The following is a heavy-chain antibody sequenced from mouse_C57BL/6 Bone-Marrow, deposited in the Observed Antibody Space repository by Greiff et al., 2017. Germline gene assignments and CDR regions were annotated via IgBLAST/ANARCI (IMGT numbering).Heavy chain of an antibody. CDR1: GYTFTSYD. V-gene: IGHV1-85*01. CDR2: ISPRDGST. J-gene: IGHJ2*01. CDR3: ARLSNWYYFDY. Sequence: QVQLQQSGPELVKPGASVTLSCKASGYTFTSYDINWVKQRPGQGLEWIGWISPRDGSTKYNEKFKGKATLTVYTSSSTAYMELHSLPSEASAVYFCARLSNWYYFDYWGQGTTLTVSS. D-gene: IGHD4-1*01.